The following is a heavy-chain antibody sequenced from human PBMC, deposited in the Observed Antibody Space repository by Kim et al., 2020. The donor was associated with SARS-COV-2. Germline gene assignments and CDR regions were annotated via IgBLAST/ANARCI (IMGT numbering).Heavy chain of an antibody. J-gene: IGHJ6*02. D-gene: IGHD3-10*02. CDR1: GESVFSDRVA. CDR2: IYYRSRWYN. Sequence: SQTLSLTCGIFGESVFSDRVAWNWIRQSPSRGLEWLGRIYYRSRWYNDYAVSVKSRIIINADTSKNQFSLQLKSVTPEDTAVYFCARDVRAGYQRVAPLHFFFTGMDVWGQGTTVTVSS. CDR3: ARDVRAGYQRVAPLHFFFTGMDV. V-gene: IGHV6-1*01.